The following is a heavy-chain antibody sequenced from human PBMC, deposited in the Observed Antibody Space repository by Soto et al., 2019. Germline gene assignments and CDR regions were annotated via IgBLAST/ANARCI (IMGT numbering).Heavy chain of an antibody. D-gene: IGHD3-22*01. J-gene: IGHJ5*02. CDR3: ARDRGPSSGYYPYWFDP. CDR2: IIPIFGTA. Sequence: QVQLVQSGAEVKKPGSSVKVSCKASGGTFSSYAITWVRQAPGQGLEWMGGIIPIFGTANYAQKFQARVTIPADXSXSXXYMELSSLRSEDTAVYYCARDRGPSSGYYPYWFDPWGQGTLVTVSS. CDR1: GGTFSSYA. V-gene: IGHV1-69*12.